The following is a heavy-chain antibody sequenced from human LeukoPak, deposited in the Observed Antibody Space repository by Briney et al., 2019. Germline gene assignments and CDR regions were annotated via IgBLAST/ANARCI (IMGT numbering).Heavy chain of an antibody. D-gene: IGHD2-15*01. CDR2: IHYSGST. CDR3: ARFCSGGSCPDY. Sequence: PSETLSLTCAVSGGSISSYYWTWIRQPPGKGLEWIGYIHYSGSTNYSPSLKSRVTMSVDMSKNQVSLNLNSVTAADTAVYYCARFCSGGSCPDYWGQGTLVTVSS. J-gene: IGHJ4*02. V-gene: IGHV4-59*08. CDR1: GGSISSYY.